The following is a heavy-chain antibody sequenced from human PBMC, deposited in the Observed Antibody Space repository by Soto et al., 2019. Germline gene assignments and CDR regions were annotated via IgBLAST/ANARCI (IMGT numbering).Heavy chain of an antibody. Sequence: PGGSLRLSCAASGFTLDHYVMSWVRQAPGKGLEWVSGINWNGGSTGYADSVKGRFTISRDNAKNSLYLQMNSLRAEGTALYYCARLYSSGWYGPGRYWGQGT. J-gene: IGHJ4*02. CDR2: INWNGGST. D-gene: IGHD6-19*01. V-gene: IGHV3-20*04. CDR1: GFTLDHYV. CDR3: ARLYSSGWYGPGRY.